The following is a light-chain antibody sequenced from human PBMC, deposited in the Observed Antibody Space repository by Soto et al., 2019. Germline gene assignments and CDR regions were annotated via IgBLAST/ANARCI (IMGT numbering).Light chain of an antibody. CDR1: QSVSAY. V-gene: IGKV3-11*01. J-gene: IGKJ5*01. Sequence: IVLPQSPATLSLSPGERANLSCRAIQSVSAYLAWYQQKPGQAPRLLIYAASNRATDIPARFSGSGSGTDFTLTISSLEPEDFAVYYCQHRTTWPPAISFGQGTRLEIK. CDR3: QHRTTWPPAIS. CDR2: AAS.